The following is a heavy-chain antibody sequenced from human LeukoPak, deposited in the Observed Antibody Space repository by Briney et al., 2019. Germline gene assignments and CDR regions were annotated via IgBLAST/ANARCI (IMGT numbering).Heavy chain of an antibody. D-gene: IGHD3-10*01. CDR3: ATSHRGVRGVIKPHLDY. CDR1: GGTFSSYA. Sequence: SVKVSCKASGGTFSSYAISWVRQAPGQGLEWMGRIIPIFGTANYAQKFQGRVTITTAESTSTAYMELSSLRSEDTAVYYCATSHRGVRGVIKPHLDYWGQGTLVTVSS. CDR2: IIPIFGTA. J-gene: IGHJ4*02. V-gene: IGHV1-69*05.